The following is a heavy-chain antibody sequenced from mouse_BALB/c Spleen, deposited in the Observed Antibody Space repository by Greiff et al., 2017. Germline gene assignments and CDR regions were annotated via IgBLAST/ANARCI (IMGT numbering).Heavy chain of an antibody. J-gene: IGHJ3*01. CDR2: ISYSGST. D-gene: IGHD1-1*01. CDR3: ARDYGSSSGWFAY. V-gene: IGHV3-2*02. Sequence: EVKLVESGPGLVKPSQSLSLTCTVTGYSITSDYAWNWIRQFPGNKLEWMGYISYSGSTSYNPSLKSRISITRDTSKNQFFLQLNSVTTEDTATYYCARDYGSSSGWFAYWGQGTLVTVSA. CDR1: GYSITSDYA.